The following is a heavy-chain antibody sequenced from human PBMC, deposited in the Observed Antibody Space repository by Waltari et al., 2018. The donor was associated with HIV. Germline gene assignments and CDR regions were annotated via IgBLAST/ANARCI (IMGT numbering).Heavy chain of an antibody. CDR1: GYSISSGYY. Sequence: QVQLQESGPGLVKPSATLSLTCAVSGYSISSGYYLGWLRQPPGKGLEWIGSIYHSGSTYYNPSLKSRVTISVDTSKNQFSLKLSSVTAADTAVYYCARELGSSWYYNWFDPWGQGTLVTVSS. CDR2: IYHSGST. J-gene: IGHJ5*02. D-gene: IGHD6-13*01. CDR3: ARELGSSWYYNWFDP. V-gene: IGHV4-38-2*02.